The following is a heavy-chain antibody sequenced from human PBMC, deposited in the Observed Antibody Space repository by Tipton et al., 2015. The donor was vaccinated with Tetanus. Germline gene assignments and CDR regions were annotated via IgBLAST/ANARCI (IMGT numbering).Heavy chain of an antibody. V-gene: IGHV3-48*02. J-gene: IGHJ4*02. D-gene: IGHD3-22*01. CDR3: ARDFSYYFDSKSGFDY. CDR1: GFTFNTYN. CDR2: ISTSSTTI. Sequence: QLVQSGGGLVQPGGSLRLSCAASGFTFNTYNMNWVRQAPGKGLGWVSYISTSSTTIFYADSVRGRFTISRDNAKNSLYLQMNSLRDEDTAVYYCARDFSYYFDSKSGFDYWGQGTLVTVSS.